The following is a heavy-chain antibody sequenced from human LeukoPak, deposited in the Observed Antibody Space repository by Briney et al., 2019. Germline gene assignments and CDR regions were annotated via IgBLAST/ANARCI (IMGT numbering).Heavy chain of an antibody. CDR1: GYIFTDYY. CDR2: INPNSGGT. V-gene: IGHV1-2*06. D-gene: IGHD3-3*01. J-gene: IGHJ4*02. CDR3: ARAGIRFLEWLSRFDY. Sequence: GASVKVSCKASGYIFTDYYMHWVRQAPGQELGWMGRINPNSGGTNYAQKFQGRVTMTRDTSISTAYMELSRLRSDDTAVYYCARAGIRFLEWLSRFDYWGQGTLVTVSS.